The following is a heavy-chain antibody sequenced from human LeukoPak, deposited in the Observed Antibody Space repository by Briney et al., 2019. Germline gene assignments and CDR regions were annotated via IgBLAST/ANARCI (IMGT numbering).Heavy chain of an antibody. CDR1: GFTVNSNY. Sequence: PGGSLRLSCAASGFTVNSNYITWVRQAPGRGLEWVPVIYTGGSTYYADSVKGRFTISRDNSKNTLYLQMNSLRPEDTAIYYCARGTFDYWGQGTLVTVSS. V-gene: IGHV3-66*02. CDR2: IYTGGST. CDR3: ARGTFDY. J-gene: IGHJ4*02.